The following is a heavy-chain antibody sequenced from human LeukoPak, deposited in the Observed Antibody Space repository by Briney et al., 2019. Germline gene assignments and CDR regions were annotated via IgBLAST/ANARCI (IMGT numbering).Heavy chain of an antibody. CDR3: AKQSSYYYDSSGYYYDGDWFDP. V-gene: IGHV3-23*01. D-gene: IGHD3-22*01. CDR1: GFTFSSYA. CDR2: ISSSGGST. Sequence: GGSLRLSCAASGFTFSSYAMSWVRQAPGKGLEWVSAISSSGGSTYYADSVKGRFTISRDNSKNTLYLQMNSLRAEDTAVYYCAKQSSYYYDSSGYYYDGDWFDPWGQGTLVTVSS. J-gene: IGHJ5*02.